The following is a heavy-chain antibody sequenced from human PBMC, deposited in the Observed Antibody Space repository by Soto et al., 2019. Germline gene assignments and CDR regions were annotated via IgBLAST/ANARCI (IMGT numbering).Heavy chain of an antibody. V-gene: IGHV1-18*01. J-gene: IGHJ4*02. CDR1: GYTFTSYG. CDR3: GRAPVDTARVHEGVAGDYFDY. CDR2: ISAYNGNT. D-gene: IGHD5-18*01. Sequence: QVQLVQSGAEVKKPGASVKVSCKASGYTFTSYGISWVRQAPGQGLEWMGWISAYNGNTNYAQKLQGRVTMTTDTSTSTAYRELRGLRADDTAVYYCGRAPVDTARVHEGVAGDYFDYRGKGTLVTVSS.